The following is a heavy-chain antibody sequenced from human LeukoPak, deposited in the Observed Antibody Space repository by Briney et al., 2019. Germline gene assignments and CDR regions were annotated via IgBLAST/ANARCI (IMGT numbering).Heavy chain of an antibody. J-gene: IGHJ4*02. D-gene: IGHD3-22*01. V-gene: IGHV4-4*09. CDR2: IHTSGST. CDR3: ARGYYDTSAYSNPFDF. CDR1: GDSISNYY. Sequence: SETLSLTCTVSGDSISNYYWSWIRQTPGKGLEWLGYIHTSGSTYYNPSLNSRVTISVDTSKNQFSLKLSSVTAADTAVYFCARGYYDTSAYSNPFDFWGQGTLVTVSS.